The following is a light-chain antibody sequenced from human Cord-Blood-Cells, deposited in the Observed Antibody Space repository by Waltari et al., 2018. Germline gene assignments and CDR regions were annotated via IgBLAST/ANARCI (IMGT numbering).Light chain of an antibody. CDR3: YSTDSSGNHRV. CDR1: ALPNKY. V-gene: IGLV3-10*01. CDR2: EDS. J-gene: IGLJ3*02. Sequence: SYELTQPPSVSVSPGQTARITCSGDALPNKYAYWYQQKSGQAPVLVIYEDSKRPSGCPERFSGSSSGTMATLTISGAQVEDEADYYCYSTDSSGNHRVFGGGTKLTVL.